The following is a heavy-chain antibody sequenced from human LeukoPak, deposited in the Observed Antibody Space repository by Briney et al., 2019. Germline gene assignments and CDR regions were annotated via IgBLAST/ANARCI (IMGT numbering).Heavy chain of an antibody. Sequence: ASVKVSCKASGYTFTGYYMHWVRQAPGQGLEWMGWINPNSGGTNYAQKFQGRVTMTRDTSISTAYMELSSLRSEDTAVYYCARVGYDSSGYYHLYWGQGTLVTVSS. CDR2: INPNSGGT. CDR1: GYTFTGYY. D-gene: IGHD3-22*01. V-gene: IGHV1-2*02. J-gene: IGHJ4*02. CDR3: ARVGYDSSGYYHLY.